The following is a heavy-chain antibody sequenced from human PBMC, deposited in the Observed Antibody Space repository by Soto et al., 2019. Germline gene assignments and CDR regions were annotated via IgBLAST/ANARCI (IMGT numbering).Heavy chain of an antibody. Sequence: ASVKVSCKASGYTFTSYGISWVRQAPGQGLEWMGWISAYNGNTNYAQKLQGRVTMTTDTSTSTAYMELRSLRSDDTAVYYCARALYDFWSGYTTYYYYYMHVWGKGTTVTVSS. D-gene: IGHD3-3*01. CDR1: GYTFTSYG. CDR2: ISAYNGNT. V-gene: IGHV1-18*01. CDR3: ARALYDFWSGYTTYYYYYMHV. J-gene: IGHJ6*03.